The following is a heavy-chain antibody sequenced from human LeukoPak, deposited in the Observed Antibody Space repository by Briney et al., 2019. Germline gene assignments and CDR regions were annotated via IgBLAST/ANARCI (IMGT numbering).Heavy chain of an antibody. CDR2: IYPNESDT. CDR3: ARGSLFPYAFDI. V-gene: IGHV5-51*01. J-gene: IGHJ3*02. CDR1: GYHFTNSC. Sequence: GAALKISFGGSGYHFTNSCIAWVRPMAGKGGEGMGIIYPNESDTRYSPSFQGQVTISADKSIRPAYLQWSSLEASDTAMYYCARGSLFPYAFDIWGQGTMVTVSS.